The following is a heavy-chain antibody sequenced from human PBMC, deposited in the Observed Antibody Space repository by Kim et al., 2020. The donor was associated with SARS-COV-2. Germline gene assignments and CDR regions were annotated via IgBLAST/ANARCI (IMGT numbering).Heavy chain of an antibody. CDR3: AKYGSISNMDV. CDR2: IWYDGSNK. D-gene: IGHD4-17*01. J-gene: IGHJ6*02. CDR1: GFTFSSYG. Sequence: GGSLRLSCAASGFTFSSYGMHWVRQAPGKGLEWVAVIWYDGSNKYYADSVKGRFTISRDNSKNTLYLQTNSLTAEATAVYYCAKYGSISNMDVWDQGTTVTVSS. V-gene: IGHV3-33*06.